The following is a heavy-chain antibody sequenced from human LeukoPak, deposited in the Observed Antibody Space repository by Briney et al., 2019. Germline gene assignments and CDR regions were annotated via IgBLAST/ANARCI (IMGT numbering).Heavy chain of an antibody. CDR2: IYSGGYT. CDR1: GFTFSSYA. Sequence: PGGSLRLSCAASGFTFSSYAMSWVRQAPGKGLEWVSVIYSGGYTYYAGSVKGRFTISRDNSKNTLYLQMNSLRAEDTAVYYCASAIGSIWYEFDYWGQGTLVTVSS. V-gene: IGHV3-53*01. D-gene: IGHD6-13*01. J-gene: IGHJ4*02. CDR3: ASAIGSIWYEFDY.